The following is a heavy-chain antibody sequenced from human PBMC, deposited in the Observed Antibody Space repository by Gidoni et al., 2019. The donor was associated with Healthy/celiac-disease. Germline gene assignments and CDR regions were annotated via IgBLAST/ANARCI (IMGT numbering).Heavy chain of an antibody. CDR3: ARDRASGSYYNYYYYGMDV. D-gene: IGHD1-26*01. V-gene: IGHV3-48*03. CDR2: ISSSGSTI. Sequence: EVQLVESGGGLVQPGGSLRLSCAAFGFPFSSYEMNWVRQAPGRGLEWVSYISSSGSTIYYADSVKGRFTISRDNAKNSLYLQMNSLRAEDTAVYYCARDRASGSYYNYYYYGMDVWGQGTTVTVSS. CDR1: GFPFSSYE. J-gene: IGHJ6*02.